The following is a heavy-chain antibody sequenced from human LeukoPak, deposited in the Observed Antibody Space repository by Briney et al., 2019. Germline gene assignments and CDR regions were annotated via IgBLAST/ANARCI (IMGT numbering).Heavy chain of an antibody. D-gene: IGHD2/OR15-2a*01. J-gene: IGHJ4*02. Sequence: GGSLRLSCAASGFTFSDDYMSWIRQAPGKGLEWISYISYTGNTIYYADSVKGRFTISRDNAKKSLFLQMDSLRAEDTALYFCAKDADFVKCWGQGTLVTVSS. CDR2: ISYTGNTI. V-gene: IGHV3-11*04. CDR1: GFTFSDDY. CDR3: AKDADFVKC.